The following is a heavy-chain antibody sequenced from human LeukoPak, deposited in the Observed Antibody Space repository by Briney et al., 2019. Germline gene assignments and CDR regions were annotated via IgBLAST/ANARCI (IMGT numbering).Heavy chain of an antibody. CDR3: ARVATFGGAEDV. D-gene: IGHD3-10*01. CDR2: IYYSGST. Sequence: SETLSLTCTVSGGSISSYYWSWIRQPPGKGLEWIGYIYYSGSTNYNPSLKSRFTISVDTSKNQFSLKLSSVTAADTAVYYCARVATFGGAEDVWGQGTTVTVSS. CDR1: GGSISSYY. V-gene: IGHV4-59*01. J-gene: IGHJ6*02.